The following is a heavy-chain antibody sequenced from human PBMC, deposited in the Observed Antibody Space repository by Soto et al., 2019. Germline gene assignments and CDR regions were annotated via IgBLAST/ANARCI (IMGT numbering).Heavy chain of an antibody. CDR2: IDYSGST. V-gene: IGHV4-59*01. CDR1: GDSISSYY. CDR3: AREGFGYFDWLSHYGMDG. D-gene: IGHD3-9*01. Sequence: SETLSLTSTGAGDSISSYYWISIRQPPGKGPEGIGYIDYSGSTNYNPALKSRVTITVDTSKNQFSLKLSSVTAADTAVYYCAREGFGYFDWLSHYGMDGWGQGTTVT. J-gene: IGHJ6*02.